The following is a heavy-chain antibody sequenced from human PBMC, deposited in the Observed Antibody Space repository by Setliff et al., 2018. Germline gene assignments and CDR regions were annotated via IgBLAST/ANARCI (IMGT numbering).Heavy chain of an antibody. D-gene: IGHD7-27*01. CDR2: VYTNGGS. J-gene: IGHJ6*03. V-gene: IGHV4-61*02. CDR1: GGSISSGSYY. Sequence: SETLSLTCTVSGGSISSGSYYWSWIRHPAGKGLEWIGRVYTNGGSDYNPFLKSRVSISLDTSKNQFSLKLISVTAADTGVYFCAALDWGENFYNVDVWGKGTTVTVSS. CDR3: AALDWGENFYNVDV.